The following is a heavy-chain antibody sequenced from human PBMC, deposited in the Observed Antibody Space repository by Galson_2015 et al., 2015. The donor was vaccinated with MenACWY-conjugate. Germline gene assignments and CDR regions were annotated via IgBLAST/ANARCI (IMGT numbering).Heavy chain of an antibody. V-gene: IGHV3-74*03. CDR1: GFTFTNYW. Sequence: SLRLSCAASGFTFTNYWMHWVRQAPGEGLVGVSRINTDGSGTTYADSVKGRFTISRDNAKNTLYLQMNSLRAEDTAMYYCARDRSVTWGGFDYWGRGALVTVSS. CDR3: ARDRSVTWGGFDY. J-gene: IGHJ4*02. D-gene: IGHD7-27*01. CDR2: INTDGSGT.